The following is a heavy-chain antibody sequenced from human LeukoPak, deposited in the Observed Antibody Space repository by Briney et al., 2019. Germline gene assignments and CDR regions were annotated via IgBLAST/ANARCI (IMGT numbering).Heavy chain of an antibody. CDR2: IYHSGST. D-gene: IGHD3/OR15-3a*01. J-gene: IGHJ4*02. V-gene: IGHV4-38-2*01. CDR3: ARRSLGTIDY. Sequence: KPSETLSLTCAVSGYSISSGYYWGWIRQPPGKGLEWIGSIYHSGSTYYNPSLKSRVTISVDTSKNQFSLKLSSVTAADTAVYYCARRSLGTIDYWGQGTPVTVSS. CDR1: GYSISSGYY.